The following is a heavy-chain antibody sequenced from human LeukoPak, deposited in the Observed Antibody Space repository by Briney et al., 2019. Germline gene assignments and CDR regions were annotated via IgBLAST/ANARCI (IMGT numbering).Heavy chain of an antibody. Sequence: ASVKVSCKASGYTFTGYYMHWVRQAPGQGLEWMGWINPNSGGTNYAQKFQGRVTMTRDTSISTAYMELSRLRSDDTAVYYCARDSRGSSGYSCYYFDYWGQGTLVTVSS. J-gene: IGHJ4*02. CDR3: ARDSRGSSGYSCYYFDY. CDR2: INPNSGGT. D-gene: IGHD3-22*01. CDR1: GYTFTGYY. V-gene: IGHV1-2*02.